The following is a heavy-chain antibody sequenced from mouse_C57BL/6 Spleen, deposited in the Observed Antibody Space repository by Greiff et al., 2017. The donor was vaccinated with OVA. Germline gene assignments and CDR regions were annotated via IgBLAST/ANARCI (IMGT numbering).Heavy chain of an antibody. Sequence: EVNVVESGGDLVKPGGSLKLSCAASGFTFSSYGMSWVRQTPDKRLEWVATISSGGSYTYYPDSVKGRFTISRDNAKNTLYLQMSSLKSEDTAMYYCARNYSSFDYWGQGTTLTVSS. J-gene: IGHJ2*01. D-gene: IGHD2-5*01. V-gene: IGHV5-6*01. CDR3: ARNYSSFDY. CDR2: ISSGGSYT. CDR1: GFTFSSYG.